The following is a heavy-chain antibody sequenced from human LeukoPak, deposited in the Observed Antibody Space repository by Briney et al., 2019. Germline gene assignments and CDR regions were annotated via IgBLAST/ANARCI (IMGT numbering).Heavy chain of an antibody. V-gene: IGHV3-30*03. D-gene: IGHD3-10*01. CDR2: ISYEGSKK. CDR3: ARDISPSYFGSFDY. CDR1: GFTFSSYG. Sequence: GRSLRLSCAASGFTFSSYGMHWVRQAPGKGLEWVALISYEGSKKYYADFVKGRFTISRDNSKNTLYLQMNSLRAEDTAVYYCARDISPSYFGSFDYWGQGTLVTVSS. J-gene: IGHJ4*02.